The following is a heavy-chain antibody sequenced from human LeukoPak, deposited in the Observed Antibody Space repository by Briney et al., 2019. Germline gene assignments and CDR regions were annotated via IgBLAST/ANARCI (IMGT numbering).Heavy chain of an antibody. D-gene: IGHD2-15*01. CDR2: INTNTGNP. CDR1: GYTFTTYA. V-gene: IGHV7-4-1*02. Sequence: ASVKVSCKASGYTFTTYAMSWVRQAPGQGVEWMGWINTNTGNPTYAPGFTGRFVFSLDTSVSTAYLQVSSLKAEDTAVYFCASSYCSGGHCYPQQTVYYFDFWGQGTLVTVSS. CDR3: ASSYCSGGHCYPQQTVYYFDF. J-gene: IGHJ4*02.